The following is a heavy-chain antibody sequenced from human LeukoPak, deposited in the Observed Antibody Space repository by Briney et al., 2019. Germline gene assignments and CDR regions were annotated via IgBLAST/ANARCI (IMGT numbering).Heavy chain of an antibody. Sequence: PGGSLRLSCAASGFTFSSYSMNWVRQAPGKGLEWVSYISSSGSTIYYADSVKGRFTISRDNAKNSLYLQMNSLRAEDTAVYYCARYCSSTSCYGYWGQGTLVTVSS. CDR2: ISSSGSTI. D-gene: IGHD2-2*01. CDR3: ARYCSSTSCYGY. J-gene: IGHJ4*02. V-gene: IGHV3-48*01. CDR1: GFTFSSYS.